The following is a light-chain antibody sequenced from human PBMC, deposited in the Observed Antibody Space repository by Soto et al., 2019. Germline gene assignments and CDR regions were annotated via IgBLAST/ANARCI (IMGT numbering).Light chain of an antibody. V-gene: IGKV1-5*01. CDR2: DAS. CDR1: QSISSW. CDR3: QQYNSFPWT. J-gene: IGKJ3*01. Sequence: DIQMTQSPSTLSASVGDRVTITCRASQSISSWLAWYQQKPGKAPKLLIYDASSLESGVPSRFSGSGSGTEFTLTISSRQPDDFATYYCQQYNSFPWTFGPGTKVDIK.